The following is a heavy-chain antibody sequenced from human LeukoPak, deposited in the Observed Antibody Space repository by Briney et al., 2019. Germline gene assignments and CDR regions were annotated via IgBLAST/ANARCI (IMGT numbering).Heavy chain of an antibody. D-gene: IGHD3-10*01. CDR3: ATGSGHAFDI. CDR2: ISWNSGSI. V-gene: IGHV3-9*01. Sequence: GGSLRLSCAGSGFIFNNYAMHWVRQPPGKGLEWVSGISWNSGSIDYADSVKGRFTISRDNAKNTLYLQMNSLRTEDTALYYCATGSGHAFDIWGQGTMVTVSS. CDR1: GFIFNNYA. J-gene: IGHJ3*02.